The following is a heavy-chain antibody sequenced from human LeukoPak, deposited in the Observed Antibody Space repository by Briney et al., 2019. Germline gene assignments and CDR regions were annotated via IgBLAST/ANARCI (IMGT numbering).Heavy chain of an antibody. CDR3: VRDLGEIQLWSSYYFDS. CDR1: GFIFSDYS. V-gene: IGHV3-21*01. CDR2: ISSSGSYI. Sequence: PGGSLRLSCAASGFIFSDYSMNWVRQAPGKGLGWVSSISSSGSYIYYADSMQGRFTISRDNAKNSLFLQMSSLRAEDTAVYYCVRDLGEIQLWSSYYFDSWGQGTLVTVSS. D-gene: IGHD5-18*01. J-gene: IGHJ4*02.